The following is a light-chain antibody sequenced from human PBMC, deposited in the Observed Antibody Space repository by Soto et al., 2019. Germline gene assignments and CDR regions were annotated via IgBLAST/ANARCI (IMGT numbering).Light chain of an antibody. Sequence: SYDLTQPPSVSVSPGQTASIACSGDKLGNKYASWYQQKPGQSPVLVIYQDNKRPSGIPERFSGSNSGNTATLTISGTQAMDEADYYCQAWDNRSGVFGTGTKVTVL. CDR3: QAWDNRSGV. CDR2: QDN. V-gene: IGLV3-1*01. CDR1: KLGNKY. J-gene: IGLJ1*01.